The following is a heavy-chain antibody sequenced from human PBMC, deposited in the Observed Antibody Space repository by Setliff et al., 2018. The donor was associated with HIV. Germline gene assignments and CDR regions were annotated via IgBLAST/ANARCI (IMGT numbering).Heavy chain of an antibody. CDR2: IHHSGTA. CDR1: GGSISSHY. CDR3: AKDGSRTTGATGYYYGLDV. Sequence: SETLSLTCTVSGGSISSHYWSWIRQPPGKGLEWIGSIHHSGTAYDNPSLKSRVTISVDTSKNQFSLKLSSVTAADTALYYCAKDGSRTTGATGYYYGLDVWGQGTTVTVSS. J-gene: IGHJ6*02. V-gene: IGHV4-59*11. D-gene: IGHD1-1*01.